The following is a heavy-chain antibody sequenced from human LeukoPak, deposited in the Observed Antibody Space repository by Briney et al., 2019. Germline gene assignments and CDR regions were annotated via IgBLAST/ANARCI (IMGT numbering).Heavy chain of an antibody. Sequence: PSETLSLTSTVSGGSISSSSYYWGWIRQPPGKGLEWIGSIYYSGSTYYNPSLKSRVTISVDTSKNQFSLKLSSVTAADTAVYYCANVHGYNWNDCGGVAGYNWFDPWGQGTLVTVSS. CDR2: IYYSGST. CDR1: GGSISSSSYY. V-gene: IGHV4-39*07. CDR3: ANVHGYNWNDCGGVAGYNWFDP. J-gene: IGHJ5*02. D-gene: IGHD1-20*01.